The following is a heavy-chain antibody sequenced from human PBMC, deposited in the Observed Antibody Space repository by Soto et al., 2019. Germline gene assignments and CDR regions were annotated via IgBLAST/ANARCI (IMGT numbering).Heavy chain of an antibody. V-gene: IGHV3-33*01. CDR2: IWHDGSNE. CDR3: ARDAKGCSGGSCYGMDV. J-gene: IGHJ6*02. CDR1: GFTFSSHG. Sequence: QVQLVESGGGEVQPGRSLRLSCVASGFTFSSHGMHWVRQAPGKGLEWVAVIWHDGSNEYYADSVKGRFAISRDNSKNTLYLQMNSLGGDDTALYYCARDAKGCSGGSCYGMDVWGRGTTVTVSS. D-gene: IGHD2-15*01.